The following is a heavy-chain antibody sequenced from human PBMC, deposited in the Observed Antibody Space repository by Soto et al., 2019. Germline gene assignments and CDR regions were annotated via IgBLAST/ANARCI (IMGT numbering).Heavy chain of an antibody. D-gene: IGHD2-21*02. CDR2: IFPIFGTA. CDR3: ARGGSGDSVYYSDYGMDV. CDR1: GGTFSSYA. J-gene: IGHJ6*02. Sequence: QVQLVQSGAEVKKPGSSGKVSCKASGGTFSSYAITWVRQAPGQGLEWMGGIFPIFGTANYAQKFQGRVTVTADESTTTASMGLSSLRSEDTAVYYCARGGSGDSVYYSDYGMDVWGQGTTVTVSS. V-gene: IGHV1-69*12.